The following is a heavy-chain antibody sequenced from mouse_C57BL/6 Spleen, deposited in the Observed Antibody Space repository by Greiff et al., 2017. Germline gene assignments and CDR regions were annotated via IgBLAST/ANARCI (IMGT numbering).Heavy chain of an antibody. CDR2: INPYNGGT. J-gene: IGHJ4*01. CDR1: GYTFTDYY. V-gene: IGHV1-19*01. D-gene: IGHD1-1*01. CDR3: ANYGSSWNYAMDY. Sequence: EIQLQQSGPVLVKPGASVKMSCKASGYTFTDYYMNWVKQSHGKSLEWIGVINPYNGGTSYNQKFKGKATLTVDKSSSTAYMELNSLTSEDSAVYYCANYGSSWNYAMDYWGQGTSVTVSS.